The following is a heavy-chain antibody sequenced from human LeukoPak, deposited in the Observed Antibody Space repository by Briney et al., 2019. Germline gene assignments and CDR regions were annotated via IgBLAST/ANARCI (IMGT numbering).Heavy chain of an antibody. CDR3: ARAENYYDSSGYYAYYFDY. V-gene: IGHV3-66*01. CDR2: IYSGGST. J-gene: IGHJ4*02. Sequence: PGGSLRLSCAASGFTVSSNYMSWVRQAPGKGLGWVSVIYSGGSTYYADSVKGRFTISRDNSKNTLYLQMNSLRAEDTAVYYCARAENYYDSSGYYAYYFDYWGQGTLVTVSS. D-gene: IGHD3-22*01. CDR1: GFTVSSNY.